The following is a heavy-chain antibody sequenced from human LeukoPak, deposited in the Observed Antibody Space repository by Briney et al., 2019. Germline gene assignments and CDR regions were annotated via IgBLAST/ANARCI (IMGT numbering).Heavy chain of an antibody. CDR1: GGSFSGYY. V-gene: IGHV4-34*01. Sequence: SETLSLTCAVYGGSFSGYYWSWIRQPPGKGLEWIGEINHSGSTNYNPSLKSRVTISVDTSKNQFSLKLSSVTAADTAVYYCARGHGYSYGRYYFDYWGQGTLVTVSS. CDR3: ARGHGYSYGRYYFDY. J-gene: IGHJ4*02. CDR2: INHSGST. D-gene: IGHD5-18*01.